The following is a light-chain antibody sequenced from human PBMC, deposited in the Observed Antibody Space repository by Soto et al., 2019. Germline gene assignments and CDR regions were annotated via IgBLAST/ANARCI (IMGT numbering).Light chain of an antibody. V-gene: IGLV2-8*01. CDR3: SSYAGSNNYVV. CDR2: EVS. J-gene: IGLJ2*01. Sequence: QSALTQPPSASGSPGQSVTLSCTATSSDVGDYNYVSWYQQYPGKAPKLMIYEVSKRPSGVPDRFSGSKSGNTASLTVSGLQAEDEADYYCSSYAGSNNYVVFGGGTKLTVL. CDR1: SSDVGDYNY.